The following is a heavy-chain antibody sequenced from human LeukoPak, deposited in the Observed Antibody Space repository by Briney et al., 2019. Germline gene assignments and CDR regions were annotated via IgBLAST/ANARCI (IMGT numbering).Heavy chain of an antibody. CDR1: GFTFSSYW. J-gene: IGHJ6*04. CDR3: ARVNYSSTSCYHYYGMDV. V-gene: IGHV3-74*01. D-gene: IGHD2-2*01. CDR2: INSDGSST. Sequence: GGSLRLSCAASGFTFSSYWMHWVRQAPGKGLVWVSRINSDGSSTSYADSVKGRFTISRDNAKNTLYLQMNSLRAEDTAVYYCARVNYSSTSCYHYYGMDVWGKGTTVTVSS.